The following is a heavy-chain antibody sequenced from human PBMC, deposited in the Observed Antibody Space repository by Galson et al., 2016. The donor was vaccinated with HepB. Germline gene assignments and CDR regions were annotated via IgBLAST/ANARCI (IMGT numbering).Heavy chain of an antibody. CDR2: LYSGGAT. D-gene: IGHD1-26*01. CDR1: RFTFSNAW. CDR3: ARIPTDSYHWYLDL. J-gene: IGHJ2*01. V-gene: IGHV3-53*05. Sequence: SLRLSCAASRFTFSNAWMTWVRQAPGKGLEWVSVLYSGGATYYADSVRGRFTITRDNSNRLSLQMNSLKADATAVYFYARIPTDSYHWYLDLWGRGTLVTVSS.